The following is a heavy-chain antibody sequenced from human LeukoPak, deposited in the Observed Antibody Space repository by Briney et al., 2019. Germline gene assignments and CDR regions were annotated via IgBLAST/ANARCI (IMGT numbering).Heavy chain of an antibody. V-gene: IGHV3-21*01. D-gene: IGHD3-22*01. CDR3: ARDHRYDSSGYYFDY. CDR2: TSSSSSYI. Sequence: GGSLRLSCAASGFTFSSYSMNWVRQAPGKGLEWVSSTSSSSSYIYYADSVKGRFTISRDNAKNSLYLQMNSLRAEDTAVYYCARDHRYDSSGYYFDYWGQGTLVTVSS. CDR1: GFTFSSYS. J-gene: IGHJ4*02.